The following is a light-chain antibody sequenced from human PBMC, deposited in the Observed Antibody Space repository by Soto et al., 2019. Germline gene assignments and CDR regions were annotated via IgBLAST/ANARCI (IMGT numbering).Light chain of an antibody. J-gene: IGLJ2*01. V-gene: IGLV2-14*01. CDR3: TSYTINNTVV. Sequence: QSALTQPASVSGSPGQSITISCTGTSSDVGGYNFVSWYQQHPGKAPKLMIYDVSHRPSGVSNRFSGSKSGNTASLTISGLQAEDEADYYCTSYTINNTVVFGGGTKVTVL. CDR2: DVS. CDR1: SSDVGGYNF.